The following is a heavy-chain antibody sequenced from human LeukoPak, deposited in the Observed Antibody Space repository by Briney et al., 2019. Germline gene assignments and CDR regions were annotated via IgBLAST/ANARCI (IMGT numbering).Heavy chain of an antibody. V-gene: IGHV4-39*01. J-gene: IGHJ4*02. D-gene: IGHD6-13*01. CDR2: VYYNGST. CDR3: ARQRIYSSGWF. CDR1: GDSINSRNHY. Sequence: SETLSLTCSVSGDSINSRNHYWGWIRQPPGKGLEWIGSVYYNGSTFFNPSLKNRVTISVDTPKNQFSLNMISVTAADTALYFSARQRIYSSGWFWGQGALVTVSS.